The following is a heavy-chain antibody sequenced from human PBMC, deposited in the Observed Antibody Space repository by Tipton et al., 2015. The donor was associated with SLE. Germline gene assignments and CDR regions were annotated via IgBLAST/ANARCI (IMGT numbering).Heavy chain of an antibody. CDR2: IDYSGSA. V-gene: IGHV4-59*01. D-gene: IGHD2-21*01. J-gene: IGHJ2*01. Sequence: LRLSCSVSGDSISTYYWSWIRQTPGKGLEWIGYIDYSGSANYNPSLKSRVTMSVDTPKNQFSLELNSVTAADTAVYCCARGRSRRMIPTSFDYWYFDLWGRGPLVTVSS. CDR3: ARGRSRRMIPTSFDYWYFDL. CDR1: GDSISTYY.